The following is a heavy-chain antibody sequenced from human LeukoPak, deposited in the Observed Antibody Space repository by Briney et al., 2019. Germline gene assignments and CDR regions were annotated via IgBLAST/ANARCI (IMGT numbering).Heavy chain of an antibody. CDR3: ARSWNGFDP. Sequence: PSETLSLTCTVSGGSISSSSYYWGWIRQPPGKGLEWIGSIYYSGSTYYNPSLKSRVTISVDTSKNQFSLKLSSVTAADTAVYYCARSWNGFDPWGQGTLVTVSS. J-gene: IGHJ5*02. CDR1: GGSISSSSYY. V-gene: IGHV4-39*07. CDR2: IYYSGST.